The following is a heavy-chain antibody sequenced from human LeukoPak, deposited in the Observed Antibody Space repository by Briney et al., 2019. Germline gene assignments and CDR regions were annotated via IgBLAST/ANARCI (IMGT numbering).Heavy chain of an antibody. Sequence: SETLSLTCTVSGGSISSGSYYWSWIRQPAGKGLEWIGRIYASGSTNYNPSLKSRVTMSVDTSKNQFSLKLSSVTAADTAVYYCAREVGLLTLDYWGQGTLVTVSS. J-gene: IGHJ4*02. CDR3: AREVGLLTLDY. CDR2: IYASGST. CDR1: GGSISSGSYY. D-gene: IGHD1-26*01. V-gene: IGHV4-61*02.